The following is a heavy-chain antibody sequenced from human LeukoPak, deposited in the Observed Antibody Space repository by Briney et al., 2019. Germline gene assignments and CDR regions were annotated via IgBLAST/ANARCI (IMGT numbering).Heavy chain of an antibody. CDR2: IKQDGSEK. V-gene: IGHV3-7*01. Sequence: GGSLRLSCAASGFIFSSHWMSWVRPAPGKGLEWVANIKQDGSEKYYVDSVKGRFTISRDNAKNSLYLQMNSLRAEDTAVYHCARRHASTWSFDSWGEGALVTVS. CDR3: ARRHASTWSFDS. J-gene: IGHJ4*02. CDR1: GFIFSSHW. D-gene: IGHD6-13*01.